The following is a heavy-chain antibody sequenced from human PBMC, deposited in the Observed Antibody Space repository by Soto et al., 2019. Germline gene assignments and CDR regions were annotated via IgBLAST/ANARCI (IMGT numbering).Heavy chain of an antibody. CDR1: GFTFSSYW. J-gene: IGHJ4*02. D-gene: IGHD7-27*01. CDR3: ARDPPGDDGYFDY. V-gene: IGHV3-7*01. CDR2: IKQDGSEK. Sequence: GGSLRLSCAASGFTFSSYWMSWVRQAPGKGLEWVANIKQDGSEKYYVDSEKGRFTISRDNAKNSLYLQMNSLRAEDTAVYYCARDPPGDDGYFDYWGQGTLVTVSS.